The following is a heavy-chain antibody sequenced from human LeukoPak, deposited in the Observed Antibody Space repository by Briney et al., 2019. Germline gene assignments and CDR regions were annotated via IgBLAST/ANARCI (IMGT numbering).Heavy chain of an antibody. Sequence: PGGSLRLSCAASGFTFSSYAMSWVRQAPGKRLEWVLAISGTGGSTYYADSVKGRFTISRDNSKNTLYLQMNSLRAEDTAVYYWAKLIAVAYRDAFDIWGQGTIGNVSS. D-gene: IGHD6-19*01. CDR3: AKLIAVAYRDAFDI. J-gene: IGHJ3*02. CDR2: ISGTGGST. V-gene: IGHV3-23*01. CDR1: GFTFSSYA.